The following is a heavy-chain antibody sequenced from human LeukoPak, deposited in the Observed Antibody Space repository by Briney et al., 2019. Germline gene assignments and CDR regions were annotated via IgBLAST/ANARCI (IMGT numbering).Heavy chain of an antibody. CDR3: ARRRDYFDY. Sequence: GGSLRLSCAASGFTFSSYAMSWVRQAPGKGLEWVSAISGSGGSTYYADSVKGRFTISRDNARGSLYLQMNSLRADDTAIYYCARRRDYFDYWGQGTLVTVSS. V-gene: IGHV3-23*01. CDR2: ISGSGGST. CDR1: GFTFSSYA. J-gene: IGHJ4*02.